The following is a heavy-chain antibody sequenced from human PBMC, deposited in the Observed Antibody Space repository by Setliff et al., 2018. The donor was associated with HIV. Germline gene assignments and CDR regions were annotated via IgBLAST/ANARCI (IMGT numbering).Heavy chain of an antibody. D-gene: IGHD3-22*01. CDR3: ARASSGYVIVHY. CDR2: TYYSGYT. V-gene: IGHV4-30-4*01. CDR1: GGSISSGDYY. Sequence: PSETLSLTCTVSGGSISSGDYYWSWIRQPPGKGLEWIGYTYYSGYTQYNPSLRSRVTISVDTSKNQLSLKLRSVSAADTAVYYCARASSGYVIVHYWGQGTLVTVSS. J-gene: IGHJ4*02.